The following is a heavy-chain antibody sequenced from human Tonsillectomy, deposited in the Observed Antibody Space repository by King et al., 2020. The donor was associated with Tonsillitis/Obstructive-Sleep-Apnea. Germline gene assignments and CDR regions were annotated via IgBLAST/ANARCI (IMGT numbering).Heavy chain of an antibody. CDR3: SRGGEWFGEGDGMDV. D-gene: IGHD3-10*01. Sequence: VQLVESGGGLVQPGRSLRLSCTASGLTLGDYAMSWVRQAPGKGLEGVGFIRSKAYGGTTEYAASVKGRFTISRDDAKSIAYLQMNSRKTEDTAVYYCSRGGEWFGEGDGMDVWGQGATVTVSS. V-gene: IGHV3-49*04. J-gene: IGHJ6*02. CDR1: GLTLGDYA. CDR2: IRSKAYGGTT.